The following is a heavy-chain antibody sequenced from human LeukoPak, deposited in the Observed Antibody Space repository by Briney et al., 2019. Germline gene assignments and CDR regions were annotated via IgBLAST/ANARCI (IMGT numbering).Heavy chain of an antibody. D-gene: IGHD5-18*01. V-gene: IGHV3-64D*06. CDR2: SSSKGDST. CDR1: GFTFSTYA. CDR3: VPHINYSYQY. J-gene: IGHJ4*02. Sequence: GGSLRLSCSASGFTFSTYAMHWVRQAPGKGLEYVSASSSKGDSTFYADSVKGRFTISRDNSKNTLSLQMSSLRPEDTAVYYCVPHINYSYQYWGRGTQVTVS.